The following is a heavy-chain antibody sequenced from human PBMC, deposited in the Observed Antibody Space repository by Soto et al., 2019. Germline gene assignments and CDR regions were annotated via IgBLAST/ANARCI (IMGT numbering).Heavy chain of an antibody. D-gene: IGHD5-12*01. CDR2: IYSGGST. CDR1: GFTVSSNY. V-gene: IGHV3-53*04. CDR3: ARDKVATIPPSFDY. Sequence: GGSLRLSCAASGFTVSSNYMSWVRQAPGKGLEWVSVIYSGGSTYYADSVKGRFTISRHNSKNTLYLQMNSLRAEDTAVYYCARDKVATIPPSFDYWGQGTLVTVSS. J-gene: IGHJ4*02.